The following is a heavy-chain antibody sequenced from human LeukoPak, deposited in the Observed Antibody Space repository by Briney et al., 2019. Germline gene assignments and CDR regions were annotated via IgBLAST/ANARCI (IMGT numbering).Heavy chain of an antibody. D-gene: IGHD3-22*01. J-gene: IGHJ3*02. CDR1: GGSFSGYY. V-gene: IGHV4-31*11. Sequence: SETLSLTCAVYGGSFSGYYWSWIRQHPGKGLEWIGYIYYSGSTYYNPSLKSRVTISVDTSKNQFSLKLSSVTAADTAVYYCARDGYYYDSSGYYKNDAFDIWGQGTMVTVSS. CDR2: IYYSGST. CDR3: ARDGYYYDSSGYYKNDAFDI.